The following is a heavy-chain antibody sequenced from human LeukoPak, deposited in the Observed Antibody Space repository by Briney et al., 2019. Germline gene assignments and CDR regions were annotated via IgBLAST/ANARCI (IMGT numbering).Heavy chain of an antibody. CDR3: ARGGRYCSGGSCYWNWFDP. CDR2: ISGSGGST. Sequence: PGGSLRLSCAASGFTFSSYAMSWVRQAPGKGLEWVSAISGSGGSTYYADSVKGRFTISRDNSKNTLYLQMNSLRAEDTAVYYCARGGRYCSGGSCYWNWFDPWGQGTLVTVSS. D-gene: IGHD2-15*01. V-gene: IGHV3-23*01. J-gene: IGHJ5*02. CDR1: GFTFSSYA.